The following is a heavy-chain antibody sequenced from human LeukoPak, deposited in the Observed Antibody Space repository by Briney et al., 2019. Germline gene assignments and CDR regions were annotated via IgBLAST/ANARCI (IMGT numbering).Heavy chain of an antibody. CDR3: ARGHDNSGYDLPDRFDP. CDR1: GFTFSDYY. CDR2: ISNSGSTI. V-gene: IGHV3-11*01. Sequence: GGSLRLSCAASGFTFSDYYMSWIRQAPGKGLEWVSYISNSGSTIYYADSVKGRFTISRDNAKKSMYLQMNSLRGEDTAVYCCARGHDNSGYDLPDRFDPWGQGTLVIVSS. J-gene: IGHJ5*02. D-gene: IGHD5-12*01.